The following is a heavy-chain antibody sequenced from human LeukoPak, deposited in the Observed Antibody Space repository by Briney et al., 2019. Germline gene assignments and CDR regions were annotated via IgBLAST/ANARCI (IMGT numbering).Heavy chain of an antibody. CDR3: ARRDEYGDDAFDY. J-gene: IGHJ4*02. CDR2: IYYSGST. CDR1: GVSISSSSYY. V-gene: IGHV4-39*01. D-gene: IGHD4-17*01. Sequence: PSETLSLTCTVSGVSISSSSYYWGWLRQPPGKGLEWIGSIYYSGSTYYNPSLKSRVTISVDTSKNQFSLKLSSVTAADTAVYYCARRDEYGDDAFDYWGQGTLVTVSS.